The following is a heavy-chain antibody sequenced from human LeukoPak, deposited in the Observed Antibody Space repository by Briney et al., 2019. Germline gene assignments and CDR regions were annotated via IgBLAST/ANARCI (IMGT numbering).Heavy chain of an antibody. CDR2: ISSSSSYI. J-gene: IGHJ2*01. V-gene: IGHV3-21*04. CDR1: GFTFSSYS. Sequence: GGSLRLSCAASGFTFSSYSMNWVRQAPGKGLEWVSSISSSSSYIYYADSVKGRFTISRDNSKNTLYLQMNSLRAEDTAVYYCAKGRASDWYFDLWGRGTLVTVSS. CDR3: AKGRASDWYFDL.